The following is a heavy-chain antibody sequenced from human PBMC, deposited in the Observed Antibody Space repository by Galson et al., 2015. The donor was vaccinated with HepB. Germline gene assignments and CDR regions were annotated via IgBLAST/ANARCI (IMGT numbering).Heavy chain of an antibody. J-gene: IGHJ4*02. D-gene: IGHD6-19*01. CDR1: GFTFHTKS. CDR2: ISSDSSIV. Sequence: SLRLSCAASGFTFHTKSMHWVRQAPGKGLEWLAIISSDSSIVYYADSVRGRFTISIDNSKNTLYLQMNSLRIEDTAVYYCAKDWQWLTDYWGQGTLVTDSS. V-gene: IGHV3-30-3*01. CDR3: AKDWQWLTDY.